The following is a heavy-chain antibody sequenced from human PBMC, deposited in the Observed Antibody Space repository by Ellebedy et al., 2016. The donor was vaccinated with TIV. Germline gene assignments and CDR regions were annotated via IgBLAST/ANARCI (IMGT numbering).Heavy chain of an antibody. D-gene: IGHD3-22*01. V-gene: IGHV3-72*01. Sequence: PGGSLRLSCAASGFTFSDHYMDWVRQAPGKGLEWVGRTRNKANSYTTEYAASVKGRFTISRDDSKNSLYLQMNSLKTEDTAVHYCVSPAGSSGYWEAFDIWGQGTMVTVSS. CDR3: VSPAGSSGYWEAFDI. J-gene: IGHJ3*02. CDR2: TRNKANSYTT. CDR1: GFTFSDHY.